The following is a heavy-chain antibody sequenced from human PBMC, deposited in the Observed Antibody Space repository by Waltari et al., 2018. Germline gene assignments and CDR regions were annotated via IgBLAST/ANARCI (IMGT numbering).Heavy chain of an antibody. D-gene: IGHD2-2*01. V-gene: IGHV1-69*01. J-gene: IGHJ5*02. CDR1: GGTFRSYA. Sequence: QVQLVQSGAEVKKPGSSVKVSCKASGGTFRSYAISLVGQARGQGLEWMGGIIPIFGTANYAQKFQGRVTITADESTSTAYMELSSLRSEDTAVYYCARDFTVVVPAASWFDPWGQGTLVTVSS. CDR2: IIPIFGTA. CDR3: ARDFTVVVPAASWFDP.